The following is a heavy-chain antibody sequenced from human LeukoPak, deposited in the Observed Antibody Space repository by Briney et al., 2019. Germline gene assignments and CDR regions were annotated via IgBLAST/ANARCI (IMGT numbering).Heavy chain of an antibody. CDR1: GFTFSSYA. V-gene: IGHV3-23*01. CDR2: ISTSGGTT. J-gene: IGHJ4*02. Sequence: PGGSLRLSCAASGFTFSSYAMRWVRQAPGKGLEWVSGISTSGGTTSYADSVKGRFTISRDNPRNTLYMQMCSLRDEDTAVYYCAIMHRYYDGSGYWVQWGQGTLVTVSS. CDR3: AIMHRYYDGSGYWVQ. D-gene: IGHD3-22*01.